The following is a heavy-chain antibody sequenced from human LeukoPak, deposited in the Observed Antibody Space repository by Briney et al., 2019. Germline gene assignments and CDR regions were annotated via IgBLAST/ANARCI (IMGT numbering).Heavy chain of an antibody. CDR3: ARARSGLDY. Sequence: SETLSLTCAVSGGSISSGGYSWSRIRQPPGKGLEWIGYIYHSGSTYYNPSLKSRVTISVDRSKNQFSLKLSSVTAADTAVYYCARARSGLDYWGQGTLVTVSS. CDR1: GGSISSGGYS. D-gene: IGHD3-10*01. CDR2: IYHSGST. J-gene: IGHJ4*02. V-gene: IGHV4-30-2*01.